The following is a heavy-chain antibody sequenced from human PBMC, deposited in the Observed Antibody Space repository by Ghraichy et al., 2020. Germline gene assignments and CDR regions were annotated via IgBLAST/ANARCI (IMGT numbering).Heavy chain of an antibody. V-gene: IGHV3-21*01. CDR3: ARFTLVRGAMRGYGLDV. J-gene: IGHJ6*02. CDR2: ISSSSTYI. D-gene: IGHD3-10*01. CDR1: GYTFSTYA. Sequence: ESLNISCAASGYTFSTYAMNWVRQAPGKGLEWVSTISSSSTYIYYADSVKGRFTISRDNAQNSLYLHMNSLRAEDTAVYYCARFTLVRGAMRGYGLDVWGQGTAVTVSS.